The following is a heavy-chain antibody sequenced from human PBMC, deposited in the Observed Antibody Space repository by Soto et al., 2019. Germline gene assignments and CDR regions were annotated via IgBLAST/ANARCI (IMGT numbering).Heavy chain of an antibody. V-gene: IGHV1-18*01. J-gene: IGHJ5*02. D-gene: IGHD5-12*01. CDR2: ISTYSGDT. CDR3: ARHHGPTTSENGFDP. CDR1: GYTCFTYD. Sequence: QVHLVQSGVEVKPPGASVKVSCQASGYTCFTYDISWVRQAPGQGLAWMGWISTYSGDTKYAQKFQGRVTMTTDTSTTTADLELRSLRSDDTSGYYCARHHGPTTSENGFDPCGQGTLVTVSS.